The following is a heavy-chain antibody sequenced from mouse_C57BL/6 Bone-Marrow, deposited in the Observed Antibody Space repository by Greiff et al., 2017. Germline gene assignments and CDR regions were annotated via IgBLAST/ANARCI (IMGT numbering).Heavy chain of an antibody. CDR2: IYPGGGYT. V-gene: IGHV1-63*01. D-gene: IGHD3-1*01. CDR1: GYTFTTYW. Sequence: HVQLQQSGAELVRPGTSVKMSCKASGYTFTTYWIGWAKQRPGHGLEWIGDIYPGGGYTNSNEKFKCKATLTAAISSSTAYMQCSSLTSENSASYYCARSGDCRWFANGGQGTRITVTA. CDR3: ARSGDCRWFAN. J-gene: IGHJ3*01.